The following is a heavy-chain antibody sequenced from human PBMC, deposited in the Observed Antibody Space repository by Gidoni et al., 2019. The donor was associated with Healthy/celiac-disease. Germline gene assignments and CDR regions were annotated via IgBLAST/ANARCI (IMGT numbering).Heavy chain of an antibody. Sequence: GRVTITADESTSTAYMELSSLRSEDTAVYYCAREDSGSYFRVNAFDIWGQGTMVTVSS. CDR3: AREDSGSYFRVNAFDI. J-gene: IGHJ3*02. D-gene: IGHD1-26*01. V-gene: IGHV1-69*01.